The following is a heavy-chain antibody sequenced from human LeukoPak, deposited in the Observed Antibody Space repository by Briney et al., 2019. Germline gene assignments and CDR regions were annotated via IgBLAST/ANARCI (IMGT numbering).Heavy chain of an antibody. CDR3: ARFVGLGDYFDY. CDR2: ISSSGSTI. CDR1: GGSFSGYY. Sequence: LSLTCAVYGGSFSGYYWSWIRQPPGKGLEWVSYISSSGSTIYYADSVKGRFTISRDNAKNSLYQQMNSLRAEETALYYCARFVGLGDYFDYWGQGTLVTVSS. D-gene: IGHD3-16*01. V-gene: IGHV3-11*01. J-gene: IGHJ4*02.